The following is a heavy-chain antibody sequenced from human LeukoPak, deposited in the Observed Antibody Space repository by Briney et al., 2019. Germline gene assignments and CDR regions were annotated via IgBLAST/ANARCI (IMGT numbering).Heavy chain of an antibody. J-gene: IGHJ6*03. CDR2: IYYTGST. D-gene: IGHD1-26*01. CDR1: SGFISSYY. CDR3: ARHSIVGATYYYMDV. Sequence: PSETLSLTCSVSSGFISSYYWTWIRQSPGKGLEWIGYIYYTGSTSYNPSLQSRVTISVDTSKNQFSLKLSSVTAADTAVYYCARHSIVGATYYYMDVWGKGTTVTVSS. V-gene: IGHV4-59*08.